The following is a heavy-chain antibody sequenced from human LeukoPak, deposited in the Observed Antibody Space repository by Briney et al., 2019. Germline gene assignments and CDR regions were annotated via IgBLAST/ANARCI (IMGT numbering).Heavy chain of an antibody. CDR2: IYHSGST. CDR1: GYSISSGYY. CDR3: ARVGRLTLGAFDI. Sequence: PSETLSLTCAVSGYSISSGYYWGWIRQPPEKGLDWIGSIYHSGSTYYNPSLKSRVTISVDTSKNQFSLKLSSVTAADTVVYYCARVGRLTLGAFDIWGQGTMVTVSS. V-gene: IGHV4-38-2*01. J-gene: IGHJ3*02. D-gene: IGHD3-9*01.